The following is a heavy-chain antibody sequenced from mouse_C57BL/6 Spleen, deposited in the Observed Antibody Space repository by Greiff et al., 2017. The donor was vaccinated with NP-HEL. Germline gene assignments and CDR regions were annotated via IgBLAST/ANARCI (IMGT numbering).Heavy chain of an antibody. Sequence: EVNLVESGGGLVKPGGSLKLSCAASGFTFSDYGMHWVRQAPEKGLEWVAYISSGSSTIYYADTVKGRFTISRDNAKNTLFLQMTSLRSEDTAMYYCARPYDYDRGYFDYWGQGTTLTVSS. CDR1: GFTFSDYG. CDR3: ARPYDYDRGYFDY. D-gene: IGHD2-4*01. J-gene: IGHJ2*01. V-gene: IGHV5-17*01. CDR2: ISSGSSTI.